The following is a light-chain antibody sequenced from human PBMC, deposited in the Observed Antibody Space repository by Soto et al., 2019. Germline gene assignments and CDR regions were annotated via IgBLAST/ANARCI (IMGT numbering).Light chain of an antibody. CDR1: SGHSSYA. V-gene: IGLV4-69*01. Sequence: QLVLTQSPSASASLGASVKLTCTLSSGHSSYAIAWHQQQPEKGPRYLMKLNSDGSHSKGDGIPDRFSGSSSGAERYLTISSLQSADEADYYCQTWGTGFWVFGGGTKLTV. J-gene: IGLJ3*02. CDR2: LNSDGSH. CDR3: QTWGTGFWV.